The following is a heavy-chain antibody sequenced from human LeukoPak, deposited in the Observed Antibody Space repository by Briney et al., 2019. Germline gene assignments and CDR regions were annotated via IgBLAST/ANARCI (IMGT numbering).Heavy chain of an antibody. CDR2: INSGGDAT. CDR3: ARGGYDSYYYYYMDV. J-gene: IGHJ6*03. D-gene: IGHD5-12*01. CDR1: GFTFSIHN. V-gene: IGHV3-48*04. Sequence: GGSLRLSCAASGFTFSIHNMDWVRQAPGKGLEWISYINSGGDATHYADSVKGRFTISRDDAKNSLYMQMNGLTAEDTAVYYCARGGYDSYYYYYMDVWGKGTTVTVSS.